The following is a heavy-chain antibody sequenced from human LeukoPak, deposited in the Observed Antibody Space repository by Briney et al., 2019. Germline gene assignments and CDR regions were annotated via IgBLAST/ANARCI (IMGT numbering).Heavy chain of an antibody. V-gene: IGHV3-23*01. CDR1: GFTFSSDA. D-gene: IGHD6-19*01. J-gene: IGHJ5*02. Sequence: PGGSLRLSCAASGFTFSSDAMSWVRQAPGKGLEWVSAISGSGGSTYYADSVKGRFTISRHNAKNSLYLQMNSLRVEDTAVYYCARDSSGWSNWFDPWGQGTLVTVSS. CDR3: ARDSSGWSNWFDP. CDR2: ISGSGGST.